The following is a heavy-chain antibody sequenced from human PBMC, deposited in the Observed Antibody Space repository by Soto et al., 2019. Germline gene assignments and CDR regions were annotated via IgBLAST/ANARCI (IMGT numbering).Heavy chain of an antibody. CDR3: AKPSEPFRAPYYFDS. CDR2: ISYDGSVK. CDR1: GFTFSNYG. J-gene: IGHJ4*02. Sequence: QVQLVESGGGVVQPGRSLRLSCAASGFTFSNYGMHWVRQAPGKGLEWVAIISYDGSVKYFGDSVKGRFTISRDDSQHTLVLQMSSRRAEDTAVYYCAKPSEPFRAPYYFDSWGQGTLVTVSS. V-gene: IGHV3-30*18. D-gene: IGHD1-26*01.